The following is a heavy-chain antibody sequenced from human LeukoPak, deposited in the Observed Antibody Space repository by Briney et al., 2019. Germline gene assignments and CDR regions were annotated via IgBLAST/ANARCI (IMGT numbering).Heavy chain of an antibody. CDR1: GFTFRSYE. CDR3: ARDRSKVTAYDDALDI. J-gene: IGHJ3*02. D-gene: IGHD2-21*02. V-gene: IGHV3-48*03. Sequence: GGSLRLSCAASGFTFRSYELNWVRHAQGKGLEWVSYISDVGTTQHYADSVKGRFIISRDNATNSLYLQMNSLTTEDTAVYYCARDRSKVTAYDDALDIWGQGTMVIVSS. CDR2: ISDVGTTQ.